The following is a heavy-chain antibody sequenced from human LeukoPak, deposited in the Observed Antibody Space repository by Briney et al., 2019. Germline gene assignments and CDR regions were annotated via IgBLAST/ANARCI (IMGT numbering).Heavy chain of an antibody. J-gene: IGHJ4*02. CDR1: GGSISSYY. CDR2: IYTSGST. CDR3: ARDRGCGGDCSFDY. D-gene: IGHD2-21*01. Sequence: SETLSLTCTVSGGSISSYYWSWVRQPAGKGLEWIGRIYTSGSTNYNPSLTSRVTMSVETSKYQFSLKLSSVTAADTAVYYCARDRGCGGDCSFDYWGQGTLVTVSS. V-gene: IGHV4-4*07.